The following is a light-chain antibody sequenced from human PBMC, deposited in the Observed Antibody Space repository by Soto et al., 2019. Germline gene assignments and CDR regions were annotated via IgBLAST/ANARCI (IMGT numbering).Light chain of an antibody. J-gene: IGKJ2*01. CDR3: MQGTQWPYT. CDR1: QSLLHSNGYNY. CDR2: LGS. V-gene: IGKV2-28*01. Sequence: DIVMTQSPLSLPVTPGEPASISCRSSQSLLHSNGYNYLDWYLQKPGQSPQLLIYLGSNRASGVPERFGGSGSGTDFTLKISRVEAEDVAVYYCMQGTQWPYTFGQGTKVDIK.